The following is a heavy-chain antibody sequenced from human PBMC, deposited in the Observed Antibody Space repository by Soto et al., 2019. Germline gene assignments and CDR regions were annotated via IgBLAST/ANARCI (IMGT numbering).Heavy chain of an antibody. CDR3: AKDQTDVTLFDY. V-gene: IGHV3-23*01. CDR1: GFSFSSLA. J-gene: IGHJ4*02. Sequence: PGGSLRLSCAASGFSFSSLAMSWVRQAPGKGLELVSPISGRGVDTLYADSVKGRFTISRDNSRNTLYLQVNSLRAEDTAVYYCAKDQTDVTLFDYWGQGTLVTVSS. D-gene: IGHD2-21*02. CDR2: ISGRGVDT.